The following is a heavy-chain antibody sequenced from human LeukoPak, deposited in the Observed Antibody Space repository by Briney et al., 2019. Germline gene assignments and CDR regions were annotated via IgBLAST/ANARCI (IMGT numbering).Heavy chain of an antibody. J-gene: IGHJ4*02. V-gene: IGHV1-46*01. CDR2: INPSGGST. CDR3: ARDRLDHYYGSGSPNYYFDY. D-gene: IGHD3-10*01. CDR1: GYTFTSYY. Sequence: ASVKVSCKASGYTFTSYYMHWVRQAPGQGLEWMGIINPSGGSTSYAQKFQGRVTMTRDTSTSTVYMELSSLRSEDMAVYYCARDRLDHYYGSGSPNYYFDYWGQGTLVTVSS.